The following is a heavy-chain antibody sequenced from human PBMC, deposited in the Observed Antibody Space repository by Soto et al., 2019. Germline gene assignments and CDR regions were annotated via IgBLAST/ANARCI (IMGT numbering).Heavy chain of an antibody. CDR2: INHLTTT. V-gene: IGHV4-34*01. CDR3: ARGYDTALAPIF. CDR1: GGSFSSYH. J-gene: IGHJ4*02. Sequence: SETLSLTCAVYGGSFSSYHWSWIRQTPGKGLEWIGEINHLTTTNYNPSLRSRVIISLDTPKNQFSLKLSSVTAADTAVYYCARGYDTALAPIFWGQGILVTVSS. D-gene: IGHD5-18*01.